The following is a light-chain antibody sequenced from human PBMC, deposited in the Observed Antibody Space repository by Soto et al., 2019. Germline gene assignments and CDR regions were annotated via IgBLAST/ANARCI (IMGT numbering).Light chain of an antibody. Sequence: EIVMTQSPATLSLSAGERATLSWRASQSVSSDLAWYNQKPGQAPRPLIYGAFTRATGIPARCSGSGSGTEFTLTISSLKSEDFEVYYCQQYNNWPRTFGQGTKVDIK. CDR1: QSVSSD. CDR2: GAF. CDR3: QQYNNWPRT. J-gene: IGKJ1*01. V-gene: IGKV3-15*01.